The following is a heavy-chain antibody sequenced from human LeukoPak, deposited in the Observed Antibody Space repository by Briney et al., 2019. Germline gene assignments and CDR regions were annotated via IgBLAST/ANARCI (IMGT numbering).Heavy chain of an antibody. CDR2: MSPNSGNT. J-gene: IGHJ6*03. CDR3: ARGLGQLVYVDYYYYMDV. CDR1: GYTFISYD. Sequence: ASVKVSCKASGYTFISYDINWVRQATGQGLEWMGWMSPNSGNTGYVQKFQGRVTITRNTSISTAYMELSSLRSEDTAVYYCARGLGQLVYVDYYYYMDVWGKGTTVTVSS. V-gene: IGHV1-8*03. D-gene: IGHD6-6*01.